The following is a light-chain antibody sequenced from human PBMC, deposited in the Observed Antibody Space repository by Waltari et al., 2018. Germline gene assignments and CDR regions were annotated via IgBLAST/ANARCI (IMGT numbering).Light chain of an antibody. CDR1: RWFGHFA. CDR2: VNSDGTP. CDR3: ETWGTGTYWT. V-gene: IGLV4-69*01. J-gene: IGLJ3*02. Sequence: QVVLTQSPSASASLGASVKLTCTLNRWFGHFAIAWHQNQPEKGPRYLMWVNSDGTPIKGDGIPARVSGSSSGAERYLTISGLQSEDEADYYCETWGTGTYWTFGGGTKLTVL.